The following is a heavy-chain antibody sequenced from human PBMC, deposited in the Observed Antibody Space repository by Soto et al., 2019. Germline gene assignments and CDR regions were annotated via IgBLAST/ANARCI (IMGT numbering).Heavy chain of an antibody. D-gene: IGHD3-3*01. V-gene: IGHV3-30-3*01. Sequence: GGSLRLSCAASGFTFSSYAMHWVRQAPGKGLEWVAVISYDGSNKYYADSVKGRFTISRDNSKNTLYLQMNSLRAEDTAVYYCARDPAIHTIYYYYGMDVWGQGTTVTVSS. CDR2: ISYDGSNK. CDR3: ARDPAIHTIYYYYGMDV. J-gene: IGHJ6*02. CDR1: GFTFSSYA.